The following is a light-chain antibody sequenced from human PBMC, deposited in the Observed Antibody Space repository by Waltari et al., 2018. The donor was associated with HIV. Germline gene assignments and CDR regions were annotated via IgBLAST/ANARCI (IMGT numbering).Light chain of an antibody. CDR1: RSNIGSKR. V-gene: IGLV1-44*01. CDR3: AAWDDSLNGPV. Sequence: QSVLTQSPSASGTPGQRVRIACSGSRSNIGSKRVHWYQQLPGTAPKLLIYSNNERPSGVPDRFSGSKSGTSASLAISGLQSEDEADYHCAAWDDSLNGPVFGGGTKLTVL. J-gene: IGLJ2*01. CDR2: SNN.